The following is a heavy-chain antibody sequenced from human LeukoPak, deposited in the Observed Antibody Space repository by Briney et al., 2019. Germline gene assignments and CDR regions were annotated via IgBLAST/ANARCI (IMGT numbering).Heavy chain of an antibody. Sequence: KPSETLSLTCTVSGGSISSYYWSWIRQPPGKGLEWIGYNYCSGSTNYNPSLKSRVTISADTSKNQFSLKLSSVTAADTAVYYCARHLSDYGDYYYYGMDVWGQGTTVTVS. D-gene: IGHD4-17*01. CDR1: GGSISSYY. CDR3: ARHLSDYGDYYYYGMDV. J-gene: IGHJ6*02. V-gene: IGHV4-59*08. CDR2: NYCSGST.